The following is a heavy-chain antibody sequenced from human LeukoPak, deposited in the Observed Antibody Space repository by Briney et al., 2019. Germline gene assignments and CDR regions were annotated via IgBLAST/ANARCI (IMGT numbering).Heavy chain of an antibody. CDR1: GGSISCSSYY. CDR3: ARQKAAHMDV. J-gene: IGHJ6*03. CDR2: IYYSGST. D-gene: IGHD2-15*01. V-gene: IGHV4-39*01. Sequence: PSETLSLTCTVSGGSISCSSYYWGWIRLPPGKGLEWIGSIYYSGSTYYNPSLKSRVTISVDTSKNQFPLKLSSVTAADKAVYYCARQKAAHMDVWGKGTTVTVSS.